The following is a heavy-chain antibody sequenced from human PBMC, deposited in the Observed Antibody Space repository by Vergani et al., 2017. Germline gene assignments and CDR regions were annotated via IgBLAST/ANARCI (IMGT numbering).Heavy chain of an antibody. CDR3: ARHPLEVRGVIRLPAFDP. CDR1: GYSFTSYW. Sequence: EVQLVQSGAEVKKPGESLKISCKGSGYSFTSYWIGWVRQMPGKGLEWMGIIYPGDSDTRYSPSFQGQVTISADKSISTAYLQWSSLKASDTAMYYCARHPLEVRGVIRLPAFDPWGQGTLVTVSS. V-gene: IGHV5-51*01. CDR2: IYPGDSDT. J-gene: IGHJ5*02. D-gene: IGHD3-10*01.